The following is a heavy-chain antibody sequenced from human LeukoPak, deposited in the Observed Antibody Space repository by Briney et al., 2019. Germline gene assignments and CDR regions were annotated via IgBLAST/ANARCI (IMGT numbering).Heavy chain of an antibody. CDR1: GFTVSSNY. CDR2: IYSGGST. V-gene: IGHV3-53*01. CDR3: ARDGLENSSGWSD. Sequence: GGSLRLSCAASGFTVSSNYMSWVRQAPGKGLEWVSVIYSGGSTYYADSVKGRFTISRDNAKNSLYLQMNSLRAEDTAVYYCARDGLENSSGWSDWGQGTLVTVSS. D-gene: IGHD6-19*01. J-gene: IGHJ4*02.